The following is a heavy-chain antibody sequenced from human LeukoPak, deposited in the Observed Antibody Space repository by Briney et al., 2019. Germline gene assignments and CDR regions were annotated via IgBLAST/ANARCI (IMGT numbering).Heavy chain of an antibody. D-gene: IGHD5-24*01. V-gene: IGHV4-59*01. CDR2: IYYSGST. J-gene: IGHJ4*02. CDR3: ARYRWLQSAFFDY. CDR1: GGSISSYY. Sequence: PSETLPLTCTVSGGSISSYYWSWIRQPPGKGLEWIGYIYYSGSTNYNPSLKSRVTISVDTSKNQFSLKLSSVTAADTAVYYCARYRWLQSAFFDYWGQGTLVTVSS.